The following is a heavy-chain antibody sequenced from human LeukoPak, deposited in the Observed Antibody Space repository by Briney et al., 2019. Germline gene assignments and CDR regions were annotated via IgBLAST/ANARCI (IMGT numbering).Heavy chain of an antibody. CDR3: AKDRGPDSSGGFL. CDR2: INWTGNVV. CDR1: GFIFDNYA. J-gene: IGHJ4*02. V-gene: IGHV3-9*01. D-gene: IGHD3-22*01. Sequence: GGSLRLSCTVSGFIFDNYAMHWVRQAPGKGLEWVSGINWTGNVVVYVDSVKGRFTITRDNGNGSLYLLMNSLRIEDRAVNFGAKDRGPDSSGGFLGGPRDPVSVSS.